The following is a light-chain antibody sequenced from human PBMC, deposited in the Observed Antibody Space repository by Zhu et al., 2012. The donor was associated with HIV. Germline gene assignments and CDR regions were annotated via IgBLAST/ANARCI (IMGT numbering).Light chain of an antibody. CDR3: QQLYTYPLFT. Sequence: DVQLTQSPSFLSASVGDRVTITCRASESISKDLAWYQQKPGKAPKLLIYDASTLQSGVPSTFSGSGPGTEFTLTISSLQPEDFAIYYCQQLYTYPLFTFGPGTKADIK. V-gene: IGKV1-9*01. CDR2: DAS. CDR1: ESISKD. J-gene: IGKJ3*01.